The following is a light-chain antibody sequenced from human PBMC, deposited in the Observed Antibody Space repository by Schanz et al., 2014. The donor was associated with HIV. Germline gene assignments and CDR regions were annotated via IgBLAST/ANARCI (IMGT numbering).Light chain of an antibody. CDR1: SRDVGGYKY. CDR2: DVD. Sequence: QSALTQPPSASGSPGQSVTISCTGTSRDVGGYKYVSWYQHHPGKAPKLLIFDVDNRPSGVSHRFSGSKSGNTASLTISGLQAEDEADYYCSSYTISSPFVVFRGGTKLTVL. CDR3: SSYTISSPFVV. V-gene: IGLV2-14*03. J-gene: IGLJ2*01.